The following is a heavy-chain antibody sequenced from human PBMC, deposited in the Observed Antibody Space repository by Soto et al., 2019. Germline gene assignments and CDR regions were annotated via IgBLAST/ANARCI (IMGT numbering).Heavy chain of an antibody. Sequence: GASVKVSCKASGYTFTTYYMHWVRQAPGQGLEWKGTINPSGGSTTYAQMFQGRVTVTRDTSTSLVNMELSSLRSEDTAVYYCARGAVAGDHKYNWFDPWGQGTLVTVSS. J-gene: IGHJ5*02. D-gene: IGHD2-15*01. CDR3: ARGAVAGDHKYNWFDP. CDR2: INPSGGST. CDR1: GYTFTTYY. V-gene: IGHV1-46*01.